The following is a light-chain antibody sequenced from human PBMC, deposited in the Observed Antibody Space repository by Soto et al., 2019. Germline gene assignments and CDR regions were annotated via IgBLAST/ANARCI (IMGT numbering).Light chain of an antibody. Sequence: QSVLTQSPSASASLGASVKLTCTLSSGHSSYAIAWHQQQPEKGPRYLMKLNSDGSHSKGDGIPDRFSGSSSGAERYLTMSSLQSEDEADYYCQTWGTGIVFGGGTKLTVL. CDR2: LNSDGSH. CDR3: QTWGTGIV. CDR1: SGHSSYA. V-gene: IGLV4-69*01. J-gene: IGLJ2*01.